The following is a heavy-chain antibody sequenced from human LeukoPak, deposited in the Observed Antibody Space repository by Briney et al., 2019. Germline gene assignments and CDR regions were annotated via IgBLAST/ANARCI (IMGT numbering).Heavy chain of an antibody. Sequence: GGSVKVSCTTSGYSFNTFGLTWVRQAPGQGLEWLGWISPYNGKTNYAPKVQGRVTLTTDTSARTAYMELRSLRSDDTAVYYCARDVGVYGLLLDFDYWGQGTLVTVSS. V-gene: IGHV1-18*01. CDR3: ARDVGVYGLLLDFDY. CDR2: ISPYNGKT. CDR1: GYSFNTFG. J-gene: IGHJ4*02. D-gene: IGHD3-10*01.